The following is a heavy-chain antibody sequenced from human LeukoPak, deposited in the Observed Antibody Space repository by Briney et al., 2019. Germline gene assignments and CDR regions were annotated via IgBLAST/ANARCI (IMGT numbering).Heavy chain of an antibody. CDR1: GFTFSSYA. V-gene: IGHV3-30-3*01. CDR3: ARDRLDIVATMGPIDY. CDR2: ISYDGSNK. D-gene: IGHD5-12*01. J-gene: IGHJ4*02. Sequence: PGGSLRLSCAASGFTFSSYAMHWVRQAPGKGLEWVAVISYDGSNKYYADSVKGRFTISRDNSKNTLYLQMNSLRAEDTAVYYCARDRLDIVATMGPIDYWGQGTLVTVSS.